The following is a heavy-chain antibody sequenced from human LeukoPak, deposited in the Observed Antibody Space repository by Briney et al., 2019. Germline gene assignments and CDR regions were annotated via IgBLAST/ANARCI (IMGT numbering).Heavy chain of an antibody. V-gene: IGHV1-46*01. Sequence: ASVKVSCKASGYTFTSYYMHWVRQAPGQGLEWMGIINPSGGSTSYAQKLQGRVTMTTDTSTSTAYMELRSLRSDDTAVYYCARVRYYDFWSGYYSGEYADYWGQGTLVTVSS. CDR2: INPSGGST. J-gene: IGHJ4*02. D-gene: IGHD3-3*01. CDR1: GYTFTSYY. CDR3: ARVRYYDFWSGYYSGEYADY.